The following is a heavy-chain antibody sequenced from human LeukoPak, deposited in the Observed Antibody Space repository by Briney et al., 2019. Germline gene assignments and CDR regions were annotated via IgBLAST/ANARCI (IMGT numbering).Heavy chain of an antibody. Sequence: SETLSLTCTVSGGSISSYYWSWIRQPPGKGLEWIGYIYYSGSTNYNPSLKSRVTISVDTSKNQFSLKLSFVTAADTAVYYYSRXHSLXXXFXXYWGQGTLVTVSS. CDR1: GGSISSYY. CDR2: IYYSGST. V-gene: IGHV4-59*01. J-gene: IGHJ4*02. CDR3: SRXHSLXXXFXXY.